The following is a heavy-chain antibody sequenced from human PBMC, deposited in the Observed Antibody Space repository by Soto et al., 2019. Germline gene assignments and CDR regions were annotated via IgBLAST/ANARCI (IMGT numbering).Heavy chain of an antibody. CDR3: ARTAAVRGGRSGGFDT. J-gene: IGHJ5*02. V-gene: IGHV4-30-4*01. D-gene: IGHD3-10*01. Sequence: SETLSLTCTVSGGSISSGDYYWSWIRQPPGKGLEWIGYIYYSGITYYNPSLKSRVTISVYTSNNQFSLKLSSVTAADTAVYYCARTAAVRGGRSGGFDTWGQGTLVTVS. CDR1: GGSISSGDYY. CDR2: IYYSGIT.